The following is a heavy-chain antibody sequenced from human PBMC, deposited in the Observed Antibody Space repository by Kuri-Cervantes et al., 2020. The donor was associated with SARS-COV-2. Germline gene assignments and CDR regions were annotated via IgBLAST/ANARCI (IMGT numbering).Heavy chain of an antibody. CDR1: GFTFSSYA. D-gene: IGHD3-10*01. V-gene: IGHV3-23*01. CDR2: ISGSGGST. Sequence: GGSLRLSCAASGFTFSSYAMSWVRQAPGKGLEWVSAISGSGGSTYYADSVKGRFTISRDNSKNTLYLQMNSLRSDDTAVYYCARKKDVLLWFGESDTYIFDYWGQGTLVTVSS. J-gene: IGHJ4*02. CDR3: ARKKDVLLWFGESDTYIFDY.